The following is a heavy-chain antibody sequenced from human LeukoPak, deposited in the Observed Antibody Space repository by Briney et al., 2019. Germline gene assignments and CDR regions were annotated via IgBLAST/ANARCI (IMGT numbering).Heavy chain of an antibody. V-gene: IGHV4-61*09. D-gene: IGHD3-16*01. CDR1: GGSISSTGYY. CDR3: ARDCEFCDLLFYMNV. J-gene: IGHJ6*03. Sequence: SQTLSLTCTVSGGSISSTGYYWTWIRQPAGKGLEWIGHIDNSGSTNCNPSLKSRVTISVDTSKNQFSLNLTSVTAADTAVYYCARDCEFCDLLFYMNVWGKGTTVTVSS. CDR2: IDNSGST.